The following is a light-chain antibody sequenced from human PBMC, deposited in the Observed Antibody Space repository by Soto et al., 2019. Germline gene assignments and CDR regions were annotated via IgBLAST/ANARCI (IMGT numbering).Light chain of an antibody. CDR3: QQYGSSPPLT. Sequence: EIVLTQSPGTLSLSPGGRATLSCRASRSVSSSFLAWYQQKPGQAPRLLTYGASSRATGIPDRFSGSGSGTDFTLTISRLEPEDFAVYYCQQYGSSPPLTFGGGTKVDIK. V-gene: IGKV3-20*01. J-gene: IGKJ4*01. CDR2: GAS. CDR1: RSVSSSF.